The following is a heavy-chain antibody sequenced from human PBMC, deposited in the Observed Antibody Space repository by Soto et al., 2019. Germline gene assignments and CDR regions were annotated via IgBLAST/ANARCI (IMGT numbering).Heavy chain of an antibody. Sequence: PSETLSLTCAVSGYSISSGYYWGWIRQPPGKGLEWIGSIYHSGSTYYNPSLKSRVTISVDTSKNQFSLKLSSVTAADTAVYYGVAKKTYYFDYWGQGTLVTVSS. CDR1: GYSISSGYY. J-gene: IGHJ4*02. V-gene: IGHV4-38-2*01. D-gene: IGHD5-12*01. CDR2: IYHSGST. CDR3: VAKKTYYFDY.